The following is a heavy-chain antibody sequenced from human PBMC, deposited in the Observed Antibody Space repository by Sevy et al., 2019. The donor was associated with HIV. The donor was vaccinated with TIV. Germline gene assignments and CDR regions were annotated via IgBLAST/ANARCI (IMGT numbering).Heavy chain of an antibody. CDR1: GGSISTCGFS. CDR3: VRGPTYGYVSYGFDV. V-gene: IGHV4-30-2*01. D-gene: IGHD3-16*01. CDR2: IYRTGNT. J-gene: IGHJ3*01. Sequence: SETLSLTCAVSGGSISTCGFSWNWIRQPPGKGLEWIGHIYRTGNTYYNPCLGSRVSISVDRSKNQFSLKLSSVTAADTAVYYCVRGPTYGYVSYGFDVWGQGTMVTVSS.